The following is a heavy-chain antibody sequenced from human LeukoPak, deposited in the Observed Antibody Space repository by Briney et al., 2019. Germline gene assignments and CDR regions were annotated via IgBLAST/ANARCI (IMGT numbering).Heavy chain of an antibody. V-gene: IGHV1-18*01. CDR1: GYTFTSYG. CDR3: ARDGGYYDSSGIDY. D-gene: IGHD3-22*01. Sequence: ASVKVSCKASGYTFTSYGISWVRQAPGQGLEWMGWISAYNGNTNYAQKLQGRVTMTTDTSTSPAYMELRSLRSDDTAVYYCARDGGYYDSSGIDYWGQGTLVTVSS. J-gene: IGHJ4*02. CDR2: ISAYNGNT.